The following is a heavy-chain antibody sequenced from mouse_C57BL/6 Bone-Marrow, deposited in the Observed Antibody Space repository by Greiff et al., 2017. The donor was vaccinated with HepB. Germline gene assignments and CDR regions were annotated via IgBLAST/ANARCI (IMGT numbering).Heavy chain of an antibody. J-gene: IGHJ4*01. CDR1: GYTFTSYG. Sequence: QVQLQQSGAELARPGASVKLSCKASGYTFTSYGISWVKQRTGQGLEWIGEIYPRSGNTYYNEKFKGKATLTADKSSSTAYMELRSLTSKDSAVYFCADYDYDYAMDYWGQGTSVTVSS. CDR3: ADYDYDYAMDY. CDR2: IYPRSGNT. V-gene: IGHV1-81*01. D-gene: IGHD2-4*01.